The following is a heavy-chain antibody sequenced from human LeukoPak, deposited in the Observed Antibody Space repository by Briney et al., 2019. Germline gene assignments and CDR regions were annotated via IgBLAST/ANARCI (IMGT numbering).Heavy chain of an antibody. CDR3: ASRKANSSSSPFDY. CDR2: IYHSGST. J-gene: IGHJ4*02. D-gene: IGHD6-6*01. Sequence: PSETLSLTCAVSGGSISSGGYSWSWIRQPPGKGLEWIGYIYHSGSTYYNPSLKSRVTISVDRSKNQFSLKLSSVTAADTAVYYCASRKANSSSSPFDYWGQGTLVTVSS. CDR1: GGSISSGGYS. V-gene: IGHV4-30-2*01.